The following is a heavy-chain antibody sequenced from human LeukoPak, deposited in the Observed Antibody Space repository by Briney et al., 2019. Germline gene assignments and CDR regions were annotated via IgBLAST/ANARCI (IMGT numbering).Heavy chain of an antibody. Sequence: GGSLRLPCAASGFTFSDHYMSWNRQAPGKGLEWVSYISASGDTIYYADSVKGRFTISRDNARNSLYLQMSSLRAEDTAVYYCAARSVASNPEAYWGQGTLVTVSS. D-gene: IGHD5-24*01. CDR2: ISASGDTI. CDR1: GFTFSDHY. V-gene: IGHV3-11*01. J-gene: IGHJ4*02. CDR3: AARSVASNPEAY.